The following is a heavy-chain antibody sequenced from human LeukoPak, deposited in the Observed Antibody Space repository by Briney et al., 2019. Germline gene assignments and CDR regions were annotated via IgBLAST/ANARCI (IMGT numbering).Heavy chain of an antibody. J-gene: IGHJ4*02. CDR2: ISYDGSNK. D-gene: IGHD5-24*01. Sequence: GGSLRLSCAASGFTFSSYGMHWVRQAPGKGLEWVAVISYDGSNKYYADSVKGRFTISRDNSKNTLYLQMNSLRAEDTAVYYCAREGYGYNPPLEYWGQGTLVTVSS. CDR3: AREGYGYNPPLEY. V-gene: IGHV3-30*03. CDR1: GFTFSSYG.